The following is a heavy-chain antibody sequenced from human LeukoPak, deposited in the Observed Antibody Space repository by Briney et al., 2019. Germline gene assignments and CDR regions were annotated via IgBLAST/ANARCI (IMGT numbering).Heavy chain of an antibody. V-gene: IGHV3-23*01. CDR3: AKEYCSGGSCFHFYYYYYMDV. Sequence: GGSLRLSCGASGFTFSSYAMSWVRQAPGKGLEWVSAIRGSGDSRYYADSVKGRFTIFRDNSKNILYLQMNSLRAEDTAVYYCAKEYCSGGSCFHFYYYYYMDVWGKGTTVTVSS. CDR2: IRGSGDSR. D-gene: IGHD2-15*01. CDR1: GFTFSSYA. J-gene: IGHJ6*03.